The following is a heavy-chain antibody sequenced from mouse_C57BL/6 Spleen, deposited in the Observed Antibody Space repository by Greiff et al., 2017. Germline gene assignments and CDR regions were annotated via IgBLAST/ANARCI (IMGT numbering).Heavy chain of an antibody. CDR2: ISYDGSN. Sequence: EVKLMESGPGLVKPSQSLSLTCSVTGYSITSGYYWHWIRQFPGNKLEWMGYISYDGSNNYNPSLKNRISITRDTSKHQFYLKLNSVTTEDTATYYCASYGFYWYFDVWGTGTAVTVSS. J-gene: IGHJ1*03. CDR3: ASYGFYWYFDV. D-gene: IGHD2-2*01. CDR1: GYSITSGYY. V-gene: IGHV3-6*01.